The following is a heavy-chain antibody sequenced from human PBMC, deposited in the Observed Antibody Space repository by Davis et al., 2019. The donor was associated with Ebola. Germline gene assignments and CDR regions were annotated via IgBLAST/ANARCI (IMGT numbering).Heavy chain of an antibody. Sequence: KVSCKGSGNSFTSFWIGWVRQMPGKGLEWMGVIYTGDSDTRYSPSFRGQVTISADKSFKTAFLHWSSLKASDTAMYYCATLRRTITGMDDGFDIWGQGTMVTVSS. D-gene: IGHD2-8*02. CDR1: GNSFTSFW. CDR3: ATLRRTITGMDDGFDI. CDR2: IYTGDSDT. V-gene: IGHV5-51*01. J-gene: IGHJ3*02.